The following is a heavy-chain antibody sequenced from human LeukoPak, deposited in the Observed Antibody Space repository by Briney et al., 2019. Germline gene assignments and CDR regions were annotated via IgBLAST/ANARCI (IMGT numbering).Heavy chain of an antibody. J-gene: IGHJ5*02. CDR2: INHSGST. V-gene: IGHV4-34*01. D-gene: IGHD6-6*01. CDR3: ARPKSIAARLRFDP. Sequence: EINHSGSTNYNPSLKSRVTISVDTSKNQFSLKLSSVTAADTAVYYCARPKSIAARLRFDPWGQGTLVTVSS.